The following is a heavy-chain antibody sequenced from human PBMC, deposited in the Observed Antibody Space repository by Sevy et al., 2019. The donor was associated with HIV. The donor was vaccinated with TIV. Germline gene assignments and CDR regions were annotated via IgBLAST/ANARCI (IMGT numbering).Heavy chain of an antibody. J-gene: IGHJ4*02. CDR2: IWYDGTDK. Sequence: GGSLRLSCATSGFIFSNYAMHWIRQAPGKGLEWVEVIWYDGTDKYYADSVQGRFTVSTDNSKNTLYLQMNSLRVEDSAVYYCARYCGRDGRSIDYWGQGTLVTVSS. V-gene: IGHV3-33*01. D-gene: IGHD1-26*01. CDR1: GFIFSNYA. CDR3: ARYCGRDGRSIDY.